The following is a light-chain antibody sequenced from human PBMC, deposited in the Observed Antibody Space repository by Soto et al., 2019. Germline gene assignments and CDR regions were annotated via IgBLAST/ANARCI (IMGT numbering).Light chain of an antibody. J-gene: IGKJ2*01. V-gene: IGKV3-20*01. CDR1: QSVSSSY. CDR3: QQYRRSPYT. CDR2: AAS. Sequence: EIVLTQSPGTLSLSPGERATLSCRASQSVSSSYLAWYQQNPGQAPRLLIYAASSRATDIPDRFSVSGSGTDFTVSISRLEREDFAVYCCQQYRRSPYTFRQGTNLQIK.